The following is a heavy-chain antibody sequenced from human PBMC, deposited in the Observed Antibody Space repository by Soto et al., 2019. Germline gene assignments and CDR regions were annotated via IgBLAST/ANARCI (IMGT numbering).Heavy chain of an antibody. V-gene: IGHV3-23*01. D-gene: IGHD6-19*01. J-gene: IGHJ6*02. CDR3: AKEVRSSGQRYYGMDV. CDR1: GFTFSSYA. Sequence: PGGSLRLSCAASGFTFSSYAMSWVRQAPGKGLEWVSAISGSGGSTYYADSVKGRFTISRDNSKNTLYLQMNSLRAEDTAVYYCAKEVRSSGQRYYGMDVWGQGTTVTVSS. CDR2: ISGSGGST.